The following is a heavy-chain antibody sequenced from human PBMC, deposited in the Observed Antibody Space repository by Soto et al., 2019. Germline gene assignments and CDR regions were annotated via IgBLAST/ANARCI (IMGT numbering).Heavy chain of an antibody. CDR3: ANGLRPRSYSFEYYFDY. D-gene: IGHD1-26*01. Sequence: GGSLRLSCAASGFTLSSYAMSWVRQAPGKGLEWVSGISGSGSSTNYADSVKGRFTISGDNSENTLYLQMNSLRAEDTAVYYFANGLRPRSYSFEYYFDYWGQGTLVTVSS. CDR2: ISGSGSST. CDR1: GFTLSSYA. V-gene: IGHV3-23*01. J-gene: IGHJ4*02.